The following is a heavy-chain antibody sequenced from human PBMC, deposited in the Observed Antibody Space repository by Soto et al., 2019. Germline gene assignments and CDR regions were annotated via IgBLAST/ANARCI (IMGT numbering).Heavy chain of an antibody. J-gene: IGHJ3*02. Sequence: VGSLSLSCAASGFTFSSYAMSWVRQAPGKGLEWVSAISGSGGSTYYADSVKGRFTISRDNSKNTLYLQMNSLRAEDTAVYYCAKGVSYYDFWSGSIPGAFDIWGQGTMVTVSS. CDR1: GFTFSSYA. CDR2: ISGSGGST. D-gene: IGHD3-3*01. V-gene: IGHV3-23*01. CDR3: AKGVSYYDFWSGSIPGAFDI.